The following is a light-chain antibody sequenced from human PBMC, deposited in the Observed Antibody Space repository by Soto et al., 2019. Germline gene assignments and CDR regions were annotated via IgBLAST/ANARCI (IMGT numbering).Light chain of an antibody. CDR2: KAS. J-gene: IGKJ4*01. Sequence: DIQMTQSPSTLSASVGDRVIITCRASQSISSWLAWYQQKPGKAPKLLIYKASSLESGVPSRFSGSGSGTEFTLTISSLQPDDFATYYCQQYNSYSPAFGGGTKVEIK. CDR1: QSISSW. V-gene: IGKV1-5*03. CDR3: QQYNSYSPA.